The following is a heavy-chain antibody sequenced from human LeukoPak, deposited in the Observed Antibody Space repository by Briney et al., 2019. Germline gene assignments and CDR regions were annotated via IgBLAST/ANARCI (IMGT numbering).Heavy chain of an antibody. CDR1: GGTFSSYA. D-gene: IGHD3-10*01. CDR3: ASPREDYYGSGSFFFDY. V-gene: IGHV1-69*13. CDR2: IIPIFGTA. Sequence: SVKVSCKASGGTFSSYAISWVRQAPGQGLEWMGGIIPIFGTANYAQKFQGRVTITADESTSTAYMELSSLRSEDTAVYYCASPREDYYGSGSFFFDYWGQGTLVTVSS. J-gene: IGHJ4*02.